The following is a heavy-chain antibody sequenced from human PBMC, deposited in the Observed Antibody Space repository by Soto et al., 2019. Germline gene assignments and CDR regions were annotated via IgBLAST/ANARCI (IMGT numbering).Heavy chain of an antibody. D-gene: IGHD6-19*01. Sequence: GGSLRLSCAASGFTFSSYWMSWVRQAPGKGLEWVANIKQDGSEKYYVDSVKGRFTISRDNAKNSLYLQMNSLRAEDTAVYYCARVRGIAVADAFDYWGQGTLVTVSS. V-gene: IGHV3-7*01. CDR3: ARVRGIAVADAFDY. J-gene: IGHJ4*02. CDR1: GFTFSSYW. CDR2: IKQDGSEK.